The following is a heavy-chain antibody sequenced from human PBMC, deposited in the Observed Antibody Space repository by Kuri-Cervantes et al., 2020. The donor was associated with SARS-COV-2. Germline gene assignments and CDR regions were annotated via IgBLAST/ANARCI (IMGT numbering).Heavy chain of an antibody. CDR3: ARGYGSGSYYMRDFDY. Sequence: GSLRLSCAVYGGSFSGYYWSWIRQPPGKGLEWIGEIKHSGSTNYNPSLKSRVTISVDTSKNQFSLKLSSVTAADTAVYYCARGYGSGSYYMRDFDYWGQGTLVTVSS. CDR1: GGSFSGYY. V-gene: IGHV4-34*01. D-gene: IGHD3-10*01. J-gene: IGHJ4*02. CDR2: IKHSGST.